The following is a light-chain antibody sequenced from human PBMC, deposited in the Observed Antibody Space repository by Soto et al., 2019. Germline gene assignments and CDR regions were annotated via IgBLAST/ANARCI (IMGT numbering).Light chain of an antibody. J-gene: IGLJ1*01. CDR3: STYTSSSTLFV. CDR1: SSDVGGYNY. V-gene: IGLV2-14*01. Sequence: QSALTQPASVSGSPGQSITISCTGTSSDVGGYNYVSWYQQHPGKAPKLLIYDVSNRPSGVSNRFSGSKSCNTASLTISGLQAADEADYYCSTYTSSSTLFVFGTGTKLTVL. CDR2: DVS.